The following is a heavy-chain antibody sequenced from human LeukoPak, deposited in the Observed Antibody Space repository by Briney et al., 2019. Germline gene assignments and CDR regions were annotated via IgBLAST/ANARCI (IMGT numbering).Heavy chain of an antibody. CDR2: IVVGSGNT. CDR1: GFTFTSSD. V-gene: IGHV1-58*01. Sequence: SVKVSCKASGFTFTSSDVQWVRQARGQRLEWIGWIVVGSGNTNYAQKFQERVTITRDMSTSTAYMELSSLRSEDTAVYYCAASYGMDVWGKGTTVTVSS. J-gene: IGHJ6*04. CDR3: AASYGMDV.